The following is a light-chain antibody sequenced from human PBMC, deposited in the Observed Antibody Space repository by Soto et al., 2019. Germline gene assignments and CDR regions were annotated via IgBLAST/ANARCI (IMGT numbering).Light chain of an antibody. J-gene: IGKJ3*01. CDR3: QHRHN. CDR2: DAS. Sequence: EIVLTQSPATLSLSPGERATLSCRASQSVSRDFAWYQQKPGQATRLLIYDASSRTTGIPARFCGSRSGTDFTLAINSLQPEDFAVYYCQHRHNFGPGTKVDFK. CDR1: QSVSRD. V-gene: IGKV3-11*01.